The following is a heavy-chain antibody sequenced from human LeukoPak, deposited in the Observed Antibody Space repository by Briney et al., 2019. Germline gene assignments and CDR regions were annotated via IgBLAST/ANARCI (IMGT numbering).Heavy chain of an antibody. V-gene: IGHV1-46*01. CDR3: ARRSFSDYYGMDV. D-gene: IGHD6-13*01. CDR1: GYTFTSYG. Sequence: ASVKVSCKASGYTFTSYGISWVRQAPGQGLEWMGIINPSGGSTSYAQKFQGRVTMTRDTSTSTVYMELSSLRSEDTAVYYCARRSFSDYYGMDVWGQGTTVTVSS. J-gene: IGHJ6*02. CDR2: INPSGGST.